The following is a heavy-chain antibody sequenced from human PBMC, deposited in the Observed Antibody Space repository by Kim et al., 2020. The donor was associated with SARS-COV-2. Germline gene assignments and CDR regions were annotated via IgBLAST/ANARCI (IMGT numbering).Heavy chain of an antibody. CDR1: GFSFSDYF. CDR2: ISSDGDII. Sequence: GGSLRLSCAASGFSFSDYFINWIRQGPGKGLEWISYISSDGDIIYYADSVKGRFTISRDNAKNSVYLQMNSLRAEDTAVYYCARDLHSDFSYYGLDVWGQGTTVTVSS. V-gene: IGHV3-11*04. CDR3: ARDLHSDFSYYGLDV. D-gene: IGHD4-4*01. J-gene: IGHJ6*02.